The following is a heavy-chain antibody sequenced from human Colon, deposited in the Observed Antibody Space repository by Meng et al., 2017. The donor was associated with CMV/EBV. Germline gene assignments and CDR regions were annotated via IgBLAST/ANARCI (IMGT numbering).Heavy chain of an antibody. D-gene: IGHD5-12*01. CDR3: ANGRGGYDDYNCGLEV. Sequence: IMSSHWWAMVRMPRGRGPEKGGESCHGGRTANEPYIKSRITMSVDKSTGHFSLGLTTLTAADTAVYYCANGRGGYDDYNCGLEVWGQGTTVTVSS. CDR1: IMSSHW. V-gene: IGHV4-4*02. CDR2: SCHGGRT. J-gene: IGHJ6*02.